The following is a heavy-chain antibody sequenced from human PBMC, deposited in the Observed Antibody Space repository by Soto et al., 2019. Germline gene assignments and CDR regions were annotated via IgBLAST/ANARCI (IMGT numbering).Heavy chain of an antibody. CDR1: GDSLSGGSSF. Sequence: LSLTCTVSGDSLSGGSSFWSWIRQPPGTGLEGIANVYYSRSSYYNPSLKSLLTISVDTTKNQFSLQLKSMTAADAAVYYCAKLSCTSSTCYFPGWFDPWGQGTLVTVSS. V-gene: IGHV4-30-4*01. J-gene: IGHJ5*02. CDR3: AKLSCTSSTCYFPGWFDP. D-gene: IGHD2-2*01. CDR2: VYYSRSS.